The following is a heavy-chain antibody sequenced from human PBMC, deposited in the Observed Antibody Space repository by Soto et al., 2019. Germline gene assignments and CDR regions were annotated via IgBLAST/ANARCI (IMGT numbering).Heavy chain of an antibody. CDR3: ARDRLRPWELHSGDAFDI. Sequence: ASVKVSCKASGYTLTSHGVHWVRQAPGQRLEWMGWINAGNGYTKYSQKFQGRVTITRDTSASTAYMELSSLKSEDTAVYYCARDRLRPWELHSGDAFDIWGQGTMVTVSS. CDR1: GYTLTSHG. V-gene: IGHV1-3*01. D-gene: IGHD1-26*01. J-gene: IGHJ3*02. CDR2: INAGNGYT.